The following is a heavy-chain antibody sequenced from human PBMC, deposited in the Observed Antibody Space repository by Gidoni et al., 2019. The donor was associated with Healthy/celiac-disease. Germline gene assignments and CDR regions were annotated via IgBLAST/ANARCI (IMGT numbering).Heavy chain of an antibody. D-gene: IGHD2-2*01. CDR1: GFTFSSYR. J-gene: IGHJ6*02. V-gene: IGHV3-48*02. CDR3: ARDGGLGDCSSTSCAGYYYYGMDV. Sequence: EVQLVESGGGLLQPGGSLRLSCAASGFTFSSYRMNWVPPAPGKGLEWVSYISSSSSTIYYAGSVKGRFNISRDNAKNSLYLQMNSLRDEDTDVYYCARDGGLGDCSSTSCAGYYYYGMDVWGQGTTVTVSS. CDR2: ISSSSSTI.